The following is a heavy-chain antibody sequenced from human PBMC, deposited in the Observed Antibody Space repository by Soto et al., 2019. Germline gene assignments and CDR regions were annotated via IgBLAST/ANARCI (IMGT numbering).Heavy chain of an antibody. D-gene: IGHD6-6*01. Sequence: PSETLSLTCTVSGGSISSGGYYWSWIRQHPGKGLEWIGYIYYSGSTYYNPSLKSRVTISVDTSKNQFSLKLSSVTAADTAVYYCARVVASIAARNAFDIWGQGTMVTV. J-gene: IGHJ3*02. CDR1: GGSISSGGYY. CDR2: IYYSGST. CDR3: ARVVASIAARNAFDI. V-gene: IGHV4-31*03.